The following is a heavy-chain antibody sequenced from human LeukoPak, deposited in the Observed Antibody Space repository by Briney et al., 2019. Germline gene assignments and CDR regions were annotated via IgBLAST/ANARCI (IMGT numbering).Heavy chain of an antibody. D-gene: IGHD3-22*01. Sequence: SETLSLTCTVSGYSISSGYYWGWIRQPPGKGLEWIGSIYHSGSTYYNPSLKSRVTISVDTSKNQFSLKLSSVTAADTAVYYCARGVGNYYDSSGYFLLDYWGQGTLVTVSS. V-gene: IGHV4-38-2*02. CDR3: ARGVGNYYDSSGYFLLDY. CDR1: GYSISSGYY. CDR2: IYHSGST. J-gene: IGHJ4*02.